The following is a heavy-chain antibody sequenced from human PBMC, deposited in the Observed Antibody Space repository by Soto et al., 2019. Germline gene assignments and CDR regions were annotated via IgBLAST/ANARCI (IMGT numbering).Heavy chain of an antibody. D-gene: IGHD3-10*01. CDR3: ARGNALDV. CDR2: TYYRSKWFH. CDR1: GDSVSSDITS. V-gene: IGHV6-1*01. J-gene: IGHJ3*01. Sequence: QGQLPQSGPGLVKPSQTLSLTCAISGDSVSSDITSWNWIRQSPSRGLEWLGRTYYRSKWFHDYAASVKSRITINPDTSKNQFSLELNSMTPEDTAVYYCARGNALDVWGQGTVVTVSS.